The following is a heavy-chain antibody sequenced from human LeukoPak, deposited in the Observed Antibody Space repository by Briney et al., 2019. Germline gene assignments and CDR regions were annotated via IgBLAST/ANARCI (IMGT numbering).Heavy chain of an antibody. V-gene: IGHV3-53*01. Sequence: GGSLRLSCAASGFTVSNKYMTWVRQAPGKGLEWVSLIYSDGRTYYADSVKGRCTISRDNSKNTLYLQMNSLRVEDTAVYYCAKDLHYGSADYWGQGTLVTVSS. J-gene: IGHJ4*02. CDR1: GFTVSNKY. D-gene: IGHD3-10*01. CDR2: IYSDGRT. CDR3: AKDLHYGSADY.